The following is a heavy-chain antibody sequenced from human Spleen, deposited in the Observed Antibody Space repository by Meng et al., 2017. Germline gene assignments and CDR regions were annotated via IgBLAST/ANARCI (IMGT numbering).Heavy chain of an antibody. D-gene: IGHD6-13*01. CDR1: GYSFTAYW. CDR2: IDPGTGGT. V-gene: IGHV1-2*06. J-gene: IGHJ4*02. Sequence: QVQLVQVGGEVKNPGAPVKVSFKPSGYSFTAYWLHWVRQAPGQGLEWMGRIDPGTGGTQYAQNFQGRVTMTRDTSISTTYMELSRLRSDDTAVYYCVRDEDISAAGKLFGDYWGQGTLVTVSS. CDR3: VRDEDISAAGKLFGDY.